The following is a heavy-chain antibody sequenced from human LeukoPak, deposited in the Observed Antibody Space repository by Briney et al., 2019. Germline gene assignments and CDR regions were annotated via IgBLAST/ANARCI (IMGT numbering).Heavy chain of an antibody. J-gene: IGHJ6*02. Sequence: GGSLRLSCAASGFTLRPYAMHWVRQAPGKGLEYVASTSGDGGTISYPDSVKGRFAISRDNSKNTVYLQMGRLRTEDMGVYYCARMATGAAGGALDVWGQGTTVIVS. CDR1: GFTLRPYA. D-gene: IGHD1-1*01. CDR2: TSGDGGTI. V-gene: IGHV3-64*02. CDR3: ARMATGAAGGALDV.